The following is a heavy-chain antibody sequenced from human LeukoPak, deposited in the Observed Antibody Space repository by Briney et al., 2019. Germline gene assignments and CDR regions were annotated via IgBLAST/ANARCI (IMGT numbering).Heavy chain of an antibody. J-gene: IGHJ4*02. CDR1: GFTFSSYA. CDR2: ISYDGSNK. Sequence: AGGSLRLSCAASGFTFSSYAMHWVRQAPGKGLGWVAVISYDGSNKYYADSVKGRFTISRDNSKNTLYLQMNSLRAEDTAVYYCAREAYCGGDCYSFDYWGQGTLVTVSS. V-gene: IGHV3-30-3*01. D-gene: IGHD2-21*02. CDR3: AREAYCGGDCYSFDY.